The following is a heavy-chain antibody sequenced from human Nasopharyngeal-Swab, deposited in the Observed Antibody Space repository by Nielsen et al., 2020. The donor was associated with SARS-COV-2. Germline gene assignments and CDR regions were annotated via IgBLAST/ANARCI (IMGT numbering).Heavy chain of an antibody. J-gene: IGHJ3*02. V-gene: IGHV3-23*02. CDR1: GFIFGSYA. CDR2: ISGSGVST. CDR3: AKKGQQWLADDAFDT. Sequence: GGSLRLSCAASGFIFGSYAMGWVRQAPGKGLEWVSVISGSGVSTYYGDSVKGRFAISRDNSKNRLYLQMNSLKVEDTAIYYCAKKGQQWLADDAFDTWGQGTLVSISS. D-gene: IGHD6-19*01.